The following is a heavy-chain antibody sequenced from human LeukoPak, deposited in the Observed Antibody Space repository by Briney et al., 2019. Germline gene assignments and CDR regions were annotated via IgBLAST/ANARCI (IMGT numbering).Heavy chain of an antibody. CDR3: ASSYYYYSSAFAFDI. CDR1: GFTFSSYE. Sequence: GGSLRLSCAASGFTFSSYEMNWVRQAPGKGLEWVSYISSSGSTIYYADSVKGRFTISRDNAKNSLYLQMNSLRAEDTAVYYCASSYYYYSSAFAFDIWGQGTMVTVSS. D-gene: IGHD3-22*01. V-gene: IGHV3-48*03. CDR2: ISSSGSTI. J-gene: IGHJ3*02.